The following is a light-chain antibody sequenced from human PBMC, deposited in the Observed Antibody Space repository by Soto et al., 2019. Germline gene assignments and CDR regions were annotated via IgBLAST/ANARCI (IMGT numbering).Light chain of an antibody. CDR1: QGISNY. CDR2: VAS. J-gene: IGKJ1*01. CDR3: QQLNSHPT. Sequence: DIQLTQSPSFLSASVGDRVTITCRASQGISNYLAWYQKKPGKAPKLLIYVASTLQSGVPSRFSGSGSGTEFTLTSSSLQPEDFAIYYCQQLNSHPTFGQGTKVEMK. V-gene: IGKV1-9*01.